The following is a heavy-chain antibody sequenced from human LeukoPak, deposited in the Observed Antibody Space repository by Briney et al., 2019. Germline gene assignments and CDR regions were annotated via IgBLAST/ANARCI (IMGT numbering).Heavy chain of an antibody. CDR1: GFTLSTNA. J-gene: IGHJ4*02. CDR2: ISGSGAST. CDR3: AKDVGKWESLHFFDY. V-gene: IGHV3-23*01. D-gene: IGHD1-26*01. Sequence: GGSLRLSCLTSGFTLSTNAMSWVRQAPGKGLEWISGISGSGASTYYADSVKSRFTISRDDSRNTLYLQMNSLRGDDTAVYYCAKDVGKWESLHFFDYWGQGTLVTVSS.